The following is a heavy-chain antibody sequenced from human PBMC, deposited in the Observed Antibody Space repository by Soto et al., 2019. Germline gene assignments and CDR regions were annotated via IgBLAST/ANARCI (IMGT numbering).Heavy chain of an antibody. Sequence: QLLLQESGPGLVSPSETLSLTCTVSGGSINTKNYHWGWLRQPPGKGLEWIASVSYSGRTYDNPSLMSLVTITRGPSENNFSLRLTAVNAADTALYFCARFGGGRDADVGLDHWGPGILVNVSS. V-gene: IGHV4-39*01. D-gene: IGHD3-16*01. CDR2: VSYSGRT. J-gene: IGHJ5*02. CDR1: GGSINTKNYH. CDR3: ARFGGGRDADVGLDH.